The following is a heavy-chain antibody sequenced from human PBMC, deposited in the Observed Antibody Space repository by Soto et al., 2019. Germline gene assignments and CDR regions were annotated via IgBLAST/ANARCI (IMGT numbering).Heavy chain of an antibody. J-gene: IGHJ4*02. CDR3: TSPDYGGNGGPDRY. V-gene: IGHV3-73*01. D-gene: IGHD4-17*01. CDR2: IRSKANSYAT. Sequence: GGSLILSCASSEFTFSCSAMHWVRQASGKGLEWVGRIRSKANSYATAYAASVKGRFTISRDDSKNTAYLQMNSLKTEDTAVYYCTSPDYGGNGGPDRYWGQGTLVTVSS. CDR1: EFTFSCSA.